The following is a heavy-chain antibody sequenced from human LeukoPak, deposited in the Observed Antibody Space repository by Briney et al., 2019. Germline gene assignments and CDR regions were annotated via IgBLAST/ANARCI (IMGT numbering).Heavy chain of an antibody. Sequence: PSETLSLTCTVSGGSISSYYWSWIRQPPGKGLEWIGYIYYSGSTNYNPPLKSRVTISVDTSKNQFSLKLSSVTAADTAVYYCARRLRGGDMAAFDIWGQGTMVTVSS. D-gene: IGHD2-21*02. CDR1: GGSISSYY. J-gene: IGHJ3*02. V-gene: IGHV4-59*08. CDR2: IYYSGST. CDR3: ARRLRGGDMAAFDI.